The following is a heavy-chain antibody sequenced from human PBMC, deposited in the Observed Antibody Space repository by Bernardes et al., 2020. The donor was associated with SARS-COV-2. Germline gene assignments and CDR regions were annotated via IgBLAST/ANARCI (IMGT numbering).Heavy chain of an antibody. CDR1: GGSIRDFY. CDR3: AREQGSGDFDY. CDR2: VYGSGST. J-gene: IGHJ4*01. Sequence: SKTLSPTCTVSGGSIRDFYWSWIRQPAGPGLEWIGRVYGSGSTRYNPSLASRVTISEDTSKNQFSLKLSSVTAADTAVYYCAREQGSGDFDYWGQGTLVTVSS. V-gene: IGHV4-4*07. D-gene: IGHD2-15*01.